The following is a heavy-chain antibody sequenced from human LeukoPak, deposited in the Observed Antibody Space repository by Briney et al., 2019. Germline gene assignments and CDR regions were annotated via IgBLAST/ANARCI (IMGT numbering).Heavy chain of an antibody. CDR3: AKDWAPYCSGDCYFNY. CDR2: ISYDGSNK. V-gene: IGHV3-30*18. J-gene: IGHJ4*02. Sequence: GGSLRLSCAASGFIFNNYGMHWVRQAPGKGLEWVAVISYDGSNKNYADSVKGRFTISRDSSKNTVHLQMNSLRVEDTAVYYCAKDWAPYCSGDCYFNYWGQGTLVTVSS. CDR1: GFIFNNYG. D-gene: IGHD2-21*02.